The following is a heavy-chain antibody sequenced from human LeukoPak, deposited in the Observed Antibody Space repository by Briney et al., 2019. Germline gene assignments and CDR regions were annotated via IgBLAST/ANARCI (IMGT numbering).Heavy chain of an antibody. CDR3: AKGAYYYDSSGYYRY. V-gene: IGHV3-9*01. Sequence: GGSLRLSCAASGFTFDDYAMHWVRQAPGKGLEWVSGISWNSGSIGYADSVKGRFTISRDNAKNSLYLQMNSLRAEDTASYYCAKGAYYYDSSGYYRYWGQGTLVTVSS. J-gene: IGHJ4*02. CDR1: GFTFDDYA. CDR2: ISWNSGSI. D-gene: IGHD3-22*01.